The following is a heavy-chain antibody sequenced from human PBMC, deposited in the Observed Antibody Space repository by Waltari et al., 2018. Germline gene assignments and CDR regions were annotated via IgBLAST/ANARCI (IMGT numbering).Heavy chain of an antibody. CDR3: ARGLYYYDSSGYDKFDY. Sequence: QVQLVQSGAEVKKPGSSVKVSCKASGGTFSSYAISWVRQAPGQGLEWMGGFIPILGIANYAQKFQGRVTITADESTSTAYMELSSLRSEDTAVYYCARGLYYYDSSGYDKFDYWGQGTLVTVSS. CDR1: GGTFSSYA. V-gene: IGHV1-69*04. CDR2: FIPILGIA. J-gene: IGHJ4*02. D-gene: IGHD3-22*01.